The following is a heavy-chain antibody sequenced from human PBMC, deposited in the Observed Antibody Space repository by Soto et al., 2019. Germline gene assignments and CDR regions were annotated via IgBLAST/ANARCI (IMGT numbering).Heavy chain of an antibody. CDR2: ISGYSGNT. D-gene: IGHD2-15*01. CDR3: ARDVGQWSDY. V-gene: IGHV1-18*01. Sequence: QVQLVQSGAEVKKPGASVKVSCKTSGYTFTAYGISWVRQAPGQGLEWMGWISGYSGNTNYIQRLQGRVTMTTDTFTSTAYMELRSLRSDDSAVYYRARDVGQWSDYWGQGTLVTVSS. J-gene: IGHJ4*02. CDR1: GYTFTAYG.